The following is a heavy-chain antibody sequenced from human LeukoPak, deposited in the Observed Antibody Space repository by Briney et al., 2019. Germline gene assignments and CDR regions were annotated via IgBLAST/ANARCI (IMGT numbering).Heavy chain of an antibody. D-gene: IGHD1-7*01. Sequence: SETLSLTCTVSGGSISSYYWSWIRQTAGKGLEWIRRIYTSGNTNYNPSLKSRVTMSVDTSKNQFSLKLSSVTAADTAVYYCARARSLPGTTSIFDYWGQGTLVTVSS. CDR1: GGSISSYY. CDR3: ARARSLPGTTSIFDY. CDR2: IYTSGNT. V-gene: IGHV4-4*07. J-gene: IGHJ4*02.